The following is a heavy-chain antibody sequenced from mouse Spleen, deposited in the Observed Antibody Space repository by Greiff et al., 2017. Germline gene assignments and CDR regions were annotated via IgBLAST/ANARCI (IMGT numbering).Heavy chain of an antibody. CDR2: INPYNGDT. D-gene: IGHD2-4*01. CDR3: ATRSTMITTRSPYYAMDY. Sequence: EVQVVESGPELVKPGDSVKISCKASGYSFTGYFMNWVMQSHGKSLEWIGRINPYNGDTFYNQKFKGKATLTVDKSSSTAHMELRSLTSEDSAVYYCATRSTMITTRSPYYAMDYWGQGTSVTVSS. J-gene: IGHJ4*01. CDR1: GYSFTGYF. V-gene: IGHV1-20*01.